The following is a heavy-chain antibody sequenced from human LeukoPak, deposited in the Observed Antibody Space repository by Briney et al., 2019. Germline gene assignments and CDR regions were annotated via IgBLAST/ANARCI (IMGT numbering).Heavy chain of an antibody. CDR1: GFTFSTNA. V-gene: IGHV3-23*01. J-gene: IGHJ4*02. Sequence: QPGGSLRLSCAASGFTFSTNAMAWVRQAPGKGLEWVSAFGGTGGDINYADSVKGRFTISRDNSKGILYLQMNSLRAEDTAVYYCAKDILRWAFDYWGQGNLVTVSS. D-gene: IGHD4-23*01. CDR2: FGGTGGDI. CDR3: AKDILRWAFDY.